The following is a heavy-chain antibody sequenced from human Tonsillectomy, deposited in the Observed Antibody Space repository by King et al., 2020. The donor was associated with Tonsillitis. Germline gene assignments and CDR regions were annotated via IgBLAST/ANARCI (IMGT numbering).Heavy chain of an antibody. Sequence: QLQESGPGLVKPSQTLSLTCVVSGGSIVSGAYYWSWIRQRPGEGLEWIGYIYYSGTTYYNPSLKSLVTFSLHTSKNQFSLRLSSVTAADTAVYYCAGGFPVYSSSSRSRHYYFDSWGQGTLVTVSS. CDR2: IYYSGTT. CDR1: GGSIVSGAYY. D-gene: IGHD6-6*01. V-gene: IGHV4-31*01. CDR3: AGGFPVYSSSSRSRHYYFDS. J-gene: IGHJ4*02.